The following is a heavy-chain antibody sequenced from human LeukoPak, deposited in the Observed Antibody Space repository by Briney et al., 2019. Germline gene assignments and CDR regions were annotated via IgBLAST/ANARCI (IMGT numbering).Heavy chain of an antibody. J-gene: IGHJ4*02. CDR2: IRSKANSYAT. Sequence: ETLSLTCAVSGGSISSSNWWSWVRQASGKGLEWVGRIRSKANSYATAYAASVKGRFTISRDDSKNTAYLQMNSLKTEDTAVYYCTRLYYDRPFDYWGQGTLVTVSS. CDR3: TRLYYDRPFDY. CDR1: GGSISSSNW. D-gene: IGHD3-22*01. V-gene: IGHV3-73*01.